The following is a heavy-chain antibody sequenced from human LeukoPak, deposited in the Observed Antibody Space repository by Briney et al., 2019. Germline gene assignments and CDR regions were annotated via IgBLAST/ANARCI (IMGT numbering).Heavy chain of an antibody. J-gene: IGHJ4*02. CDR3: ARDGRYFDWYLDY. CDR2: ISSSSSYI. V-gene: IGHV3-21*01. CDR1: GFTFSSYS. D-gene: IGHD3-9*01. Sequence: GGSLRLSCAASGFTFSSYSMNWVRQAPGKGLEWVSSISSSSSYIYYADSVKGRFTISRDNAKNSLYLQMNSLRAEDTAVYYCARDGRYFDWYLDYWGQETLVTVSS.